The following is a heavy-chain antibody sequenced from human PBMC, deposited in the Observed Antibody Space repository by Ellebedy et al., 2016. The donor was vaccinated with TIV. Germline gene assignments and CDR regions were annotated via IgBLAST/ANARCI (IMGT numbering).Heavy chain of an antibody. V-gene: IGHV4-59*01. D-gene: IGHD6-13*01. CDR3: ARVVWQQPVSYAFDI. J-gene: IGHJ3*02. CDR2: ISYSGST. CDR1: RGSISSYY. Sequence: MPSETLSLTCSVSRGSISSYYWSWIRQPPGKGLEWIGYISYSGSTSYNPSLKSRVTMSADTSKNQFSLRLSSVTAADTAVYYCARVVWQQPVSYAFDIWGQGTMVTVSS.